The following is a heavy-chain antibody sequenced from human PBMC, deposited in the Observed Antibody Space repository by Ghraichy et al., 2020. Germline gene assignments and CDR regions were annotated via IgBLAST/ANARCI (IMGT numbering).Heavy chain of an antibody. D-gene: IGHD2/OR15-2a*01. CDR1: GFTLSSYW. Sequence: GESLNISCAASGFTLSSYWMHWVRQAPGKGLVWVSRINSDGSSTSYADSVKGRFTISRDNAKNTVYLQMNSLRTEDTAVYYCARVSNAYSDWGQGTLVTVSS. V-gene: IGHV3-74*01. J-gene: IGHJ4*02. CDR2: INSDGSST. CDR3: ARVSNAYSD.